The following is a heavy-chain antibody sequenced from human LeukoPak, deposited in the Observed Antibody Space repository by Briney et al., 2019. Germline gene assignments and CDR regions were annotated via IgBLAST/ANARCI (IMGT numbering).Heavy chain of an antibody. CDR1: GFTFSSYA. CDR3: AKPLSSSSLGSFDY. D-gene: IGHD6-6*01. V-gene: IGHV3-23*01. CDR2: ISGSGGST. J-gene: IGHJ4*02. Sequence: GGSLRLSCAASGFTFSSYAMSWVRQAPGKGLEGVSAISGSGGSTYYADSVKGRFTISRDNSKNTLYLQMNSLRAEDTAVYYCAKPLSSSSLGSFDYWGQGTLVTVSS.